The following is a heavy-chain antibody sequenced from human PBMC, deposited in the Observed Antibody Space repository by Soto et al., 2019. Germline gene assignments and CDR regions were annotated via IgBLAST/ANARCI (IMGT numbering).Heavy chain of an antibody. V-gene: IGHV3-30*18. CDR2: VSYDGGHK. D-gene: IGHD2-8*01. CDR1: GFTFSSYG. CDR3: AKDRMVSPYYLDS. J-gene: IGHJ4*02. Sequence: QVQLVESGGGVVQPGRSLRLSCAASGFTFSSYGMHWVRQAPGKGLEWVAVVSYDGGHKYYADSVKGRFTISRDNSKNALYLQMNSLRAEDTAVYYCAKDRMVSPYYLDSWGQGTLVTVSS.